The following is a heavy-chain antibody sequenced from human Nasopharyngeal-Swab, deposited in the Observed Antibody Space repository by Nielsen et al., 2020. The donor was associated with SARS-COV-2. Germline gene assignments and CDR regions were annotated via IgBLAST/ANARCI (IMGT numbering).Heavy chain of an antibody. J-gene: IGHJ4*02. CDR3: ARVSRIAVAPAGVDY. CDR1: GFTFSSYA. CDR2: ISGSGGST. Sequence: GESLKISCAASGFTFSSYAMSWVRQAPGKGLEWVSAISGSGGSTYYADSVKGRFTISRDNSKNSLYLQMNSLRAEDTAVYYCARVSRIAVAPAGVDYWGQGTLVTVSS. V-gene: IGHV3-23*01. D-gene: IGHD6-19*01.